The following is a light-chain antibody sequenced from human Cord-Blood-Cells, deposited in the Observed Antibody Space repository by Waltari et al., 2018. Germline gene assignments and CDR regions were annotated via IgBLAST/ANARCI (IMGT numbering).Light chain of an antibody. CDR3: QKSDSTPWT. V-gene: IGKV1-39*01. CDR1: QSISSY. CDR2: AAS. Sequence: DIQMTQSPSSLSASVGDRVTITCRASQSISSYLNWSQQKPGKAPKLLVYAASSLQSGDPSRFSGSGSGTDFTLTISSLQPEDFATYYCQKSDSTPWTFGQGTKVEIK. J-gene: IGKJ1*01.